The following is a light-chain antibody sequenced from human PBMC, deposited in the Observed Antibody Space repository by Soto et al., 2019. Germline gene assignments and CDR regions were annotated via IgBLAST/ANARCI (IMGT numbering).Light chain of an antibody. CDR2: GAS. V-gene: IGKV3-15*01. CDR3: HQYNYWPPET. Sequence: ELVMTQSPATLSVSLGERATLSCGASQSVSTDLAWYQQKPGQAPRLLIFGASTRATGIPARFSGSGSGTEFILTISSLQSEDSAVYYCHQYNYWPPETFGQGTKVDIK. J-gene: IGKJ1*01. CDR1: QSVSTD.